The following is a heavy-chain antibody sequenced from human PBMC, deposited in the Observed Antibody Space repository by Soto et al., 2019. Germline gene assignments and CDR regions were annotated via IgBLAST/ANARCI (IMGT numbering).Heavy chain of an antibody. V-gene: IGHV3-33*01. Sequence: QVQLVESGGGVVQPGRSLRLSCAASGFTFSGYGMHWVRQAPGKGLEWVAVIRYDGSNTYYADSVKGRFTISRDNPKNTLYLQMNSLRAEDTAVYYCARDGVGATTYFGYFDYWGQGTLVPVSS. CDR2: IRYDGSNT. CDR1: GFTFSGYG. CDR3: ARDGVGATTYFGYFDY. J-gene: IGHJ4*02. D-gene: IGHD1-26*01.